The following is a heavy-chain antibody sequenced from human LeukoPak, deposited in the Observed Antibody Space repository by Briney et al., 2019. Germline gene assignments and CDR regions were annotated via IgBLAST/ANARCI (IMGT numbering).Heavy chain of an antibody. CDR3: AGVAGFYWNSDSFDY. CDR2: ISAYNGQT. D-gene: IGHD1-1*01. CDR1: GYTFTTSG. V-gene: IGHV1-18*01. J-gene: IGHJ4*02. Sequence: ASVKVSCKASGYTFTTSGISWVRQAPGQGLEWMGWISAYNGQTNYAQKVQGRVTMAIDTATKTAYMELRSLESDDTAVYYCAGVAGFYWNSDSFDYWGQGTQVTVSS.